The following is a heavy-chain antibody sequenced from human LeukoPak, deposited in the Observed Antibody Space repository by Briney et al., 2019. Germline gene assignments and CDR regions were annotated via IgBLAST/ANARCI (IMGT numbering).Heavy chain of an antibody. V-gene: IGHV3-7*01. Sequence: PGGSLRLSCAASGFTFSSYSMNWVRQAPGKGPEWVANIKYDGSEGNYVDSVKGRFTISRDNAKISLYLQLNSLRAQDTAVYYCGRIREGGGVDVWGLGTMVIVSS. CDR1: GFTFSSYS. D-gene: IGHD3-16*01. CDR2: IKYDGSEG. CDR3: GRIREGGGVDV. J-gene: IGHJ3*01.